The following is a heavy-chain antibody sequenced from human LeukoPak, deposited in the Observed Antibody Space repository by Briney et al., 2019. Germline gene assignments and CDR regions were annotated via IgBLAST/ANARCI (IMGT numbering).Heavy chain of an antibody. CDR1: GGSFSGYY. D-gene: IGHD5-12*01. CDR3: ARGYSGYAYYYGMDV. Sequence: SETLSLTCAVYGGSFSGYYCSWIRQPPGKGLEWIGEINHSGSTNYNPSLKSRVTISVDTSKNQFSLKLSSVTAADTAVYYCARGYSGYAYYYGMDVWGQGTTVTVSS. J-gene: IGHJ6*02. V-gene: IGHV4-34*01. CDR2: INHSGST.